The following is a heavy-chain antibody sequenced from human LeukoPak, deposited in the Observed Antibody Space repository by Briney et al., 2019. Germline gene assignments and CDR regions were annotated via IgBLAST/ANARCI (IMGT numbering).Heavy chain of an antibody. V-gene: IGHV3-30-3*01. D-gene: IGHD3-22*01. CDR1: GFTFSSYA. CDR3: ARDRDSSGYYDH. J-gene: IGHJ5*02. CDR2: ISYDGSNK. Sequence: PGRSLRLSCAASGFTFSSYAIHWVRQAPGKGLEWVAVISYDGSNKYYADSVKGRFTISRDNSKNTLYLQMNSLRAEDTAVYYCARDRDSSGYYDHWGQGTLVTVSS.